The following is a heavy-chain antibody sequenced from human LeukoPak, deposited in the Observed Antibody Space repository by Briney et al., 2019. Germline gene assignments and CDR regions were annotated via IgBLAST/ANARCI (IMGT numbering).Heavy chain of an antibody. CDR1: GGSISSGGYY. D-gene: IGHD3-3*01. V-gene: IGHV4-31*03. CDR2: IYYSGST. CDR3: ARVGSITIFGVVTFDAFDI. J-gene: IGHJ3*02. Sequence: PSETLSLTCTVSGGSISSGGYYWSWIRQHPGKGLEWIGYIYYSGSTYYNPSLKSRVTISVDTSKNQFSLKLSSVTAADTAVYYCARVGSITIFGVVTFDAFDIWGQGTMVTVSS.